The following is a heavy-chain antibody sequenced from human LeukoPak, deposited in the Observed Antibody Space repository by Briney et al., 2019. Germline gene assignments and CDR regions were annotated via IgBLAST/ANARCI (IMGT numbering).Heavy chain of an antibody. CDR1: GGSISSSSYY. CDR3: ARTAGIAVAGY. CDR2: IYYSGST. Sequence: PSETLSLTCTVSGGSISSSSYYWGWIRQPPGKGLEWIGSIYYSGSTYYNPSLKSRVTISVDTSKNQFSLKLSSVAAADTAVYFCARTAGIAVAGYWGQGTLVTVSS. D-gene: IGHD6-19*01. V-gene: IGHV4-39*07. J-gene: IGHJ4*02.